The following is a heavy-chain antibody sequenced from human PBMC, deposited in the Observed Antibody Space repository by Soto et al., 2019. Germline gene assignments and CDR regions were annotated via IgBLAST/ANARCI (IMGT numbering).Heavy chain of an antibody. CDR2: LDGAGGST. J-gene: IGHJ6*02. CDR1: GFTFSDFA. D-gene: IGHD3-10*01. Sequence: GGSLRLSCLASGFTFSDFAMTWVRHVPGRGLEWVASLDGAGGSTYYAESVRGRFSISRDNSQNTLFLQMKRLTVDDTAIYYCAAPRDEYGSGVSWFTYGMDIWGQGTTVTVS. CDR3: AAPRDEYGSGVSWFTYGMDI. V-gene: IGHV3-23*01.